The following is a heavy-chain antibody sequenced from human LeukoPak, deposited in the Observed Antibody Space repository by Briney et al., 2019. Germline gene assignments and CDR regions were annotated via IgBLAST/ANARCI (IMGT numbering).Heavy chain of an antibody. CDR2: ISPGSDYI. Sequence: GGSLRLSCAGSGFTFSSFSMNWVRQAPGKGLEWVSSISPGSDYIYYADSVRGRFTISRDNAKNSLFLQMNSLRAEDTAVYYCARGSYGDYDYWGQGTLVTVSS. CDR1: GFTFSSFS. D-gene: IGHD4-17*01. V-gene: IGHV3-21*01. CDR3: ARGSYGDYDY. J-gene: IGHJ4*02.